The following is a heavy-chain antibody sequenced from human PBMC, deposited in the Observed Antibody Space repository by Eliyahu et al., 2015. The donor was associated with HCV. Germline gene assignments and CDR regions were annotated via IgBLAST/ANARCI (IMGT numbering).Heavy chain of an antibody. Sequence: EVQLVESGGGLVQPGGSLRLSCAASGFTFSTSWMHWVRQAPGKGLVWVSRIDLYGDSTTYADSVKGRFTISRDNAKNMLYLQMNSLRAEDTAVYFCASFTTVAQWXAVNWGRGTLVTVSS. CDR2: IDLYGDST. D-gene: IGHD4-23*01. CDR1: GFTFSTSW. V-gene: IGHV3-74*01. CDR3: ASFTTVAQWXAVN. J-gene: IGHJ4*02.